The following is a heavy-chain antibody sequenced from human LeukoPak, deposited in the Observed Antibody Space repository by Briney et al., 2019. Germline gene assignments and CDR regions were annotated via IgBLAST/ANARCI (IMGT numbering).Heavy chain of an antibody. Sequence: SETLSLTCAVSSYSISSGYSWGWIRQPPGKGLEWIGNIYVSGSTYYNLSLKSRVTISIDMSKNLFSLKLISVTAADTAVYRCAKTDYGDYGGFNSWGQRTMVTVSS. CDR2: IYVSGST. V-gene: IGHV4-38-2*01. CDR1: SYSISSGYS. CDR3: AKTDYGDYGGFNS. J-gene: IGHJ3*01. D-gene: IGHD4-17*01.